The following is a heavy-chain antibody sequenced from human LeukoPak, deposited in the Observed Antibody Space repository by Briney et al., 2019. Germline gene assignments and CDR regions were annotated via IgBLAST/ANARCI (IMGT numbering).Heavy chain of an antibody. D-gene: IGHD6-19*01. J-gene: IGHJ4*02. Sequence: QPGGSLRLTCAASGFSFSSYAMSWVRQAPGKGLEWVSAISGSAGSTYSADSVKGRFTISRDNSKNTLYLQMNSLRAEDAAVYYCARGGGYDGLYFDYWGQGTLVTVPP. CDR2: ISGSAGST. CDR1: GFSFSSYA. V-gene: IGHV3-23*01. CDR3: ARGGGYDGLYFDY.